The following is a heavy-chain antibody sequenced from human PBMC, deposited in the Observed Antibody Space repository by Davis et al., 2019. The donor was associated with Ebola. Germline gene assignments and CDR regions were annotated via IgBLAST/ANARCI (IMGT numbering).Heavy chain of an antibody. Sequence: GESLKISCAASGFTFSSYAMHWVRQAPGKGLEWVAVISYDGSNKYYADSVKGRFTISRDNSKNTLYLQMNSLRAEDTAVYYCARLAFGETGLDVWGKGTTVTVSS. J-gene: IGHJ6*04. CDR2: ISYDGSNK. CDR1: GFTFSSYA. V-gene: IGHV3-30-3*01. D-gene: IGHD3-10*01. CDR3: ARLAFGETGLDV.